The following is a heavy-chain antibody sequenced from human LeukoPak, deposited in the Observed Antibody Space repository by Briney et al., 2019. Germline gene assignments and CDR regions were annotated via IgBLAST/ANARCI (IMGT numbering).Heavy chain of an antibody. CDR2: IRGKSDYI. D-gene: IGHD3-3*01. V-gene: IGHV3-21*01. CDR1: GFDFSTYS. Sequence: GGSLRLSCAASGFDFSTYSMNWVRQAPGKGLEWVSSIRGKSDYIYYVDSVKGRFTVSRDNAKNSLFLQMNSLRAEDTAVYYCESQRIGATDYWGQGTLVTVSS. J-gene: IGHJ4*02. CDR3: ESQRIGATDY.